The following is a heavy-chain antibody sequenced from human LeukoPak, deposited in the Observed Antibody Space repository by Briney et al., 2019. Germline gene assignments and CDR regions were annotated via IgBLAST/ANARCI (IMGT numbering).Heavy chain of an antibody. Sequence: GGSLRLSCAASGFTFSSYSMNWVRQAPGKGLEGVSSISSSSSYIYYADSVKGRFTISRDNAKNSLYLQMNSLRAEDTAVYYCARDRLSYNWFDPWGQGTLVTVSS. CDR2: ISSSSSYI. CDR1: GFTFSSYS. CDR3: ARDRLSYNWFDP. J-gene: IGHJ5*02. D-gene: IGHD3-16*02. V-gene: IGHV3-21*01.